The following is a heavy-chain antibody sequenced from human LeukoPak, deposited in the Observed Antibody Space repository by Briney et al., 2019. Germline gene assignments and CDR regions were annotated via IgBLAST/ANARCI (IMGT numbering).Heavy chain of an antibody. CDR2: IRSKADGGTA. J-gene: IGHJ4*02. CDR3: TRDLGAYAQ. Sequence: GGSLRLSCAASGFTFNDAWMSWVRQAPGKGLEWVGRIRSKADGGTADYAAPVTGRFSMSRDDSKNTLYLQMNSLKTEDTAVYYCTRDLGAYAQWGLGTLVTVSS. D-gene: IGHD1-26*01. V-gene: IGHV3-15*01. CDR1: GFTFNDAW.